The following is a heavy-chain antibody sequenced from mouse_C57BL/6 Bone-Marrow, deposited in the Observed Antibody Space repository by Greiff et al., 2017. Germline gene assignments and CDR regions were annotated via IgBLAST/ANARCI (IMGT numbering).Heavy chain of an antibody. J-gene: IGHJ4*01. V-gene: IGHV1-5*01. CDR1: GYTFTSYW. CDR2: IYPGNSDT. D-gene: IGHD3-2*02. Sequence: EVQVVESGTVLARPGASVKMSCKTSGYTFTSYWMHWVKQRPGQGLEWIGAIYPGNSDTSYNQKFKGKAKLTAVTSASTAYMELSSLTNEDSAVYYCTISQPYYYAMDYWGQGTSVTVSA. CDR3: TISQPYYYAMDY.